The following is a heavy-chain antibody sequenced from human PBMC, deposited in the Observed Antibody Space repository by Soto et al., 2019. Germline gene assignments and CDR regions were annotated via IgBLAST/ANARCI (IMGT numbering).Heavy chain of an antibody. CDR2: INPSGGST. D-gene: IGHD3-22*01. CDR1: GYTFTSYY. J-gene: IGHJ4*02. V-gene: IGHV1-46*01. Sequence: ASVKVSCKASGYTFTSYYMHWVRQAPGQGLEWMGIINPSGGSTSYAQKFQGRVTMTRDTSTSTVYMELSSLRSEDTAVYYCARADGAYYYDSSGYYWGQGTLVNVS. CDR3: ARADGAYYYDSSGYY.